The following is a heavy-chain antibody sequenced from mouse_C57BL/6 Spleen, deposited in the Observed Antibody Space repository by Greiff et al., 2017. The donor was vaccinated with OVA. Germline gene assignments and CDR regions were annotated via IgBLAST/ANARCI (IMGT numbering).Heavy chain of an antibody. CDR3: ARRVYGSSHWYFDV. Sequence: QVQLQQPGAELVMPGASVKLSCKASGYTFTSYWMHWVKQRPGQGLEWIGEIDPSDSYTNYNQKFKGKSTVTVDKSSSTAYMQLSSLTSEDSAVYYCARRVYGSSHWYFDVWGTGTTVTVSS. J-gene: IGHJ1*03. V-gene: IGHV1-69*01. CDR1: GYTFTSYW. D-gene: IGHD1-1*01. CDR2: IDPSDSYT.